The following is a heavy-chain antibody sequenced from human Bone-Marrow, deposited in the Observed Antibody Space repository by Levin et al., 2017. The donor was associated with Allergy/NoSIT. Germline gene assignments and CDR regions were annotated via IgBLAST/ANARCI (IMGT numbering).Heavy chain of an antibody. CDR2: IYSGGST. CDR1: GFTVSSNY. Sequence: GGSLRLSCAASGFTVSSNYMSWVRQAPGKGLEWVSVIYSGGSTYYADSVKGRFTISRDNSKNTLYLQMNSLRAEDTAVYYCARDLTVTTASGVDPWGQGTLVTVSS. V-gene: IGHV3-66*01. D-gene: IGHD4-17*01. J-gene: IGHJ5*02. CDR3: ARDLTVTTASGVDP.